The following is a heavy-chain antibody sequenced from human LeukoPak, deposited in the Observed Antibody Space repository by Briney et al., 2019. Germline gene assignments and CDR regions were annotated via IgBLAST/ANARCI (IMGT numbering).Heavy chain of an antibody. CDR2: IKEDGSEK. CDR3: VRYTRRYPFDY. CDR1: GFSFSNYW. D-gene: IGHD2-2*02. V-gene: IGHV3-7*04. Sequence: PGGSLRLSCAASGFSFSNYWMSWVRQAPGKGLEWVANIKEDGSEKYYVDSVRGRFTISRDNAKNSLSLQMNSLRAEDTAVYYCVRYTRRYPFDYWGAGTLGTVSS. J-gene: IGHJ4*02.